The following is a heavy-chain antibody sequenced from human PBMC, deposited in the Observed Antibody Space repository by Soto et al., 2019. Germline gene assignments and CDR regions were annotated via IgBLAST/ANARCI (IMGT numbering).Heavy chain of an antibody. CDR1: RFTFSSYS. Sequence: GRSLTLSCAASRFTFSSYSMNWVLQAPGKGLEWVSYISSTSSTIYYADSVKGRFTISRDNSKNSLYLQMNSLRAEDTAVYYCASETMVDTQNRDGFVFCGQGSLVIGYS. CDR3: ASETMVDTQNRDGFVF. D-gene: IGHD3-10*01. V-gene: IGHV3-48*01. J-gene: IGHJ4*02. CDR2: ISSTSSTI.